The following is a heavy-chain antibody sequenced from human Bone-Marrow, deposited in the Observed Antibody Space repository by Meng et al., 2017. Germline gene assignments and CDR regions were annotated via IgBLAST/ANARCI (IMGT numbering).Heavy chain of an antibody. Sequence: VQLGESGGGVVQPGRSLRLSCAASGFTFSIYAMSWVRQAPGKGLEWVSAISGSGGSTYYADSVKGRFTISRDNSKNTLYLQMNSLRAEDTAVYYCAKGGAVNWFDPWGQGTLVTVSS. CDR3: AKGGAVNWFDP. CDR2: ISGSGGST. V-gene: IGHV3-23*04. J-gene: IGHJ5*02. CDR1: GFTFSIYA. D-gene: IGHD1-26*01.